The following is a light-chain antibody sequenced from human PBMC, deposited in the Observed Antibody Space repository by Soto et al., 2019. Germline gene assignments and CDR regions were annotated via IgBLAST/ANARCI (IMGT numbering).Light chain of an antibody. CDR2: DAS. CDR3: QQYNSYSGT. V-gene: IGKV1-5*01. Sequence: DIRMTQSPSTLSASVGDSVTITCRASQKVSPWLAWYQQKPGKAPKLLIYDASSLESGVPSRFSGSGSGTEFTLTISSLQPDDFATYYCQQYNSYSGTFGQGTKVDI. J-gene: IGKJ1*01. CDR1: QKVSPW.